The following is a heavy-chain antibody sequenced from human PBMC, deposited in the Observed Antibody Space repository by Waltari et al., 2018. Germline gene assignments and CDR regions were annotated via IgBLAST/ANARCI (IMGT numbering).Heavy chain of an antibody. V-gene: IGHV4-59*01. CDR3: ARLVAASPPRFDP. CDR2: IYYSGST. CDR1: GGSISSYY. J-gene: IGHJ5*02. D-gene: IGHD2-15*01. Sequence: QVQLQESGPGLVTPSETLSLTCTVSGGSISSYYCSWIRQPPGKGLEWIGYIYYSGSTNYNPSLKSRVTISVDTSKNQFSLKLSSVTAADTAVYYCARLVAASPPRFDPWGQGTLVTVSS.